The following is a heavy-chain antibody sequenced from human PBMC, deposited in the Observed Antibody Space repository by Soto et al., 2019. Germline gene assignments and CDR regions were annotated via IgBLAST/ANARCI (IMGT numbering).Heavy chain of an antibody. CDR2: ISGSGGST. CDR1: GFTFSSYA. CDR3: AKDVKSSGWYFYNY. V-gene: IGHV3-23*01. Sequence: GGSLRLSCAASGFTFSSYAMSWVRQAPGKGLEWVSAISGSGGSTYYADSVKGRFTISRDNSKNTLYLQMNSLRAEDTAVYYCAKDVKSSGWYFYNYWGQGTLVTVSS. D-gene: IGHD6-19*01. J-gene: IGHJ4*02.